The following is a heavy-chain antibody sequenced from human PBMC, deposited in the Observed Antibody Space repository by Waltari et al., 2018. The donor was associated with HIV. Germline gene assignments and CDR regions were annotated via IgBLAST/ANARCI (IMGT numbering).Heavy chain of an antibody. CDR1: GYTFTSSG. CDR3: ARALWSGYYTPYYFDY. CDR2: CSAYNGHT. V-gene: IGHV1-18*01. J-gene: IGHJ4*02. D-gene: IGHD3-3*01. Sequence: QVQLVQSGAEVKKPGASVKVSCKASGYTFTSSGISWVRQAPGQGLEWMGWCSAYNGHTNDAQKLQGRVTMTTDTSTSTTYMDLRSLRSDDTAFYYCARALWSGYYTPYYFDYWGQGTLVTVSS.